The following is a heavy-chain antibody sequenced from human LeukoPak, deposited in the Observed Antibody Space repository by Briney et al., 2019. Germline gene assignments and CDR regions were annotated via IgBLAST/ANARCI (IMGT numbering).Heavy chain of an antibody. J-gene: IGHJ5*02. V-gene: IGHV1-69*04. CDR1: GGTFSSYA. CDR3: ARAVWDSNYPLGGNWFDP. CDR2: IIPILGIA. D-gene: IGHD4-4*01. Sequence: GASVKVSCKASGGTFSSYAISWVRQAPGQGLEWMGRIIPILGIANYAQKFQGRVTITADKSTSTAYMELSSLRSEDTAVYYCARAVWDSNYPLGGNWFDPWGQGTLVTVSS.